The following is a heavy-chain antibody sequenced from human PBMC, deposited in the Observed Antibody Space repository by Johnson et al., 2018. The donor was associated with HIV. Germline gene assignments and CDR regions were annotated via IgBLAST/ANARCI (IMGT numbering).Heavy chain of an antibody. Sequence: VQLVESGGGLVQPGRSLRLSCTASGFTFGDYAMSWVRQAPGKGLDWVGFIRRKAYGGTTEYAASVKGRFTISRDDYKSIAYLQMNSLKTEDTAVYYCAGGSGFDAFDIWGQGTMVTVSS. CDR1: GFTFGDYA. D-gene: IGHD6-19*01. CDR3: AGGSGFDAFDI. J-gene: IGHJ3*02. V-gene: IGHV3-49*04. CDR2: IRRKAYGGTT.